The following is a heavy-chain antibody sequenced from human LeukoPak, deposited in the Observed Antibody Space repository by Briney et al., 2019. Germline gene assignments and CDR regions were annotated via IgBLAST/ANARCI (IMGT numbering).Heavy chain of an antibody. Sequence: GASVKVSCKASGYTFTSYGISWVRQAPGQGLEWMGWISAYNGNTNYAQKLQGRVTMTTDTSTSTAYMELRSLRSDDTAVYYCARDAQRNYPSRYYDFWSGYYYYYYGMDVWGQGTTVTVSS. D-gene: IGHD3-3*01. V-gene: IGHV1-18*01. CDR3: ARDAQRNYPSRYYDFWSGYYYYYYGMDV. J-gene: IGHJ6*02. CDR1: GYTFTSYG. CDR2: ISAYNGNT.